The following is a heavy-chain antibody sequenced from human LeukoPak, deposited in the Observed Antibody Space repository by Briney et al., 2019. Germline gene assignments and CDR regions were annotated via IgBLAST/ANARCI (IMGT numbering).Heavy chain of an antibody. D-gene: IGHD1-26*01. CDR2: IYTSGST. CDR1: GGSISSGSYY. Sequence: PSETLPLTCTVSGGSISSGSYYWSWIRQPAGKGLEWIGRIYTSGSTNYNPSLKSRVTISVDTSKNQFSLKLSSVTAADTAVYYCASGEVGATTLNYWGQGTLVTVSS. CDR3: ASGEVGATTLNY. J-gene: IGHJ4*02. V-gene: IGHV4-61*02.